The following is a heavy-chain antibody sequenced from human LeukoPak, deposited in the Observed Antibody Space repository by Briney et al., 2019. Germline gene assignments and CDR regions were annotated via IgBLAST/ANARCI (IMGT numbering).Heavy chain of an antibody. CDR1: GDTFTSYG. CDR2: ISAYNGNT. CDR3: AVVGATRPPFDY. J-gene: IGHJ4*02. Sequence: ASVKVSCKASGDTFTSYGISWVRQAPGQGLEWMGWISAYNGNTNYAQKLQGRVTMTTDTSTSTAYMELRSLRSDDTAVYYCAVVGATRPPFDYWGQGTLVTVSS. V-gene: IGHV1-18*01. D-gene: IGHD1-26*01.